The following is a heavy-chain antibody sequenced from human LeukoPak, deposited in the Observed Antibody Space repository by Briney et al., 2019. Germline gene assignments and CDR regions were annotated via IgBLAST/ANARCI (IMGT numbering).Heavy chain of an antibody. CDR3: AKSGYNRFDY. D-gene: IGHD5-24*01. CDR1: GFTLSSSA. CDR2: LSGSGRGGST. Sequence: GGSLRLSCAASGFTLSSSAMSWVRQAPGKALEWVSTLSGSGRGGSTYYADSVKGRFTISRDNSKNTLYLQMNSLRAEDTAVYYCAKSGYNRFDYWGQGTLVTVSS. J-gene: IGHJ4*02. V-gene: IGHV3-23*01.